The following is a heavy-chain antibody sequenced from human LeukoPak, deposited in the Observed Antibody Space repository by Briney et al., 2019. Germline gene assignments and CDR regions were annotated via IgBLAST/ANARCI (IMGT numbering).Heavy chain of an antibody. CDR2: IYCSGST. V-gene: IGHV4-30-4*01. D-gene: IGHD2-21*01. CDR1: GGSISSGDYY. J-gene: IGHJ4*02. Sequence: SETLSLTCTVSGGSISSGDYYWSWNRQPPGKDLEWIGYIYCSGSTYYNPSLKRRVIISVDTSKNQFSLKVRSVTAADTAVYYCARAPVTAPIPIDYWDQGTLVTVSS. CDR3: ARAPVTAPIPIDY.